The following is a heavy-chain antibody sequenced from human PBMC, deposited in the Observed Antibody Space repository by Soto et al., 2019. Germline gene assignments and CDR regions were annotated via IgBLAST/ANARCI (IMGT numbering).Heavy chain of an antibody. V-gene: IGHV1-69*08. CDR3: AREPASYNWNDGYFDY. CDR1: GGTFSNYT. J-gene: IGHJ4*02. D-gene: IGHD1-20*01. CDR2: IIPILGIA. Sequence: QVQLVQSGAEVKKPGSSVKVSCKASGGTFSNYTITWVRQAPGLGLEWMGRIIPILGIANYAQNFQGRVTITADKSTSTAYMELSSLTSEDTAVYYCAREPASYNWNDGYFDYWGQGTLVTVSS.